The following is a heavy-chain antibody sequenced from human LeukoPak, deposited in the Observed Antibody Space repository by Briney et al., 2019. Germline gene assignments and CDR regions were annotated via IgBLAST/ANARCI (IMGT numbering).Heavy chain of an antibody. D-gene: IGHD3-10*01. J-gene: IGHJ4*02. Sequence: GGSLRLSCAASGFTVSSNYMSWVRQAPGKGLEWVSVIYSGGSTYYAGSVKGRFTISRDNSKNTLYLQMNSLRAEDTAVYYCATPLLWFGELSTDYWGQGTLVTVSS. CDR2: IYSGGST. CDR3: ATPLLWFGELSTDY. V-gene: IGHV3-66*01. CDR1: GFTVSSNY.